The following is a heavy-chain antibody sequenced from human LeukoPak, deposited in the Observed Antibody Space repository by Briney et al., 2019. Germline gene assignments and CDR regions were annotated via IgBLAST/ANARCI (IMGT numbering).Heavy chain of an antibody. D-gene: IGHD3-10*01. V-gene: IGHV3-30*04. CDR3: ARVRGKFDY. CDR1: GFPFSSYV. J-gene: IGHJ4*02. CDR2: ISYDGSNE. Sequence: PGGSLSLSCAASGFPFSSYVMHWVRQAPGKGLEWVAIISYDGSNEYYADSVKGRFTISRDNAKNSLYLQMNSLRAEDTAVYYCARVRGKFDYWGQGTLVTVSS.